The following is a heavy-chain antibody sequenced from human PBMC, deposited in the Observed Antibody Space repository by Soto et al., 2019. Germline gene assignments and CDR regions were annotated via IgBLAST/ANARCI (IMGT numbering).Heavy chain of an antibody. CDR2: ILYDGSNK. D-gene: IGHD4-17*01. V-gene: IGHV3-30*18. Sequence: QVQLVESGGGVVQPGRSLRLSCVASGFTFSSYGMHWVRQAPGKGLEWVAVILYDGSNKYYADSVKGRFTISRDNSKNTLYLQMNSLRAEDTAVYSCAKASTGDAFDIWGQGTMVTVSS. CDR1: GFTFSSYG. J-gene: IGHJ3*02. CDR3: AKASTGDAFDI.